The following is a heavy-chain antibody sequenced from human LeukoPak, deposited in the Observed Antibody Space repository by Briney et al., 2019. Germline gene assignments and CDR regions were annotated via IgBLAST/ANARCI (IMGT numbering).Heavy chain of an antibody. CDR2: IYPGDSDT. D-gene: IGHD2-15*01. CDR3: ARRGYCSGGDCYSAAFDI. J-gene: IGHJ3*02. Sequence: GESLEISCKGSGYSFTSYWIAWVRKMPGKGLEWMGIIYPGDSDTRYSPSFHGQVTMSADKSISTTYLQWSSLKASHTAMYYSARRGYCSGGDCYSAAFDIWGQGKMVTVSS. V-gene: IGHV5-51*01. CDR1: GYSFTSYW.